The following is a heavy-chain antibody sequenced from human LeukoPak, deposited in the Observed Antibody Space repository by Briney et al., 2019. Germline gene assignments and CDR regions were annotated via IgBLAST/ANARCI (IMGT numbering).Heavy chain of an antibody. CDR3: ASYSGYEHYFDY. Sequence: SETLSLTCTVSGGSISSYYWSWIRQPPGKGLEWIGYIYYSGSTNHNPSLKSRVTISVDTSKNQFSLKLSSVTAADTAVYYCASYSGYEHYFDYWGQGTLVTVSS. V-gene: IGHV4-59*01. CDR2: IYYSGST. D-gene: IGHD5-12*01. CDR1: GGSISSYY. J-gene: IGHJ4*02.